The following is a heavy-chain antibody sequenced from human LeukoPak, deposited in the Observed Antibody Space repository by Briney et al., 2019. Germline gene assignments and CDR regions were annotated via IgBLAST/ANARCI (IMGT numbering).Heavy chain of an antibody. V-gene: IGHV3-7*01. CDR1: GFSFRIYY. CDR2: IKEDGIET. J-gene: IGHJ4*02. CDR3: ARDQVGATTPYYFDY. Sequence: GGSLRLSCAASGFSFRIYYMTWVRQAPGKGLEWVANIKEDGIETYYVDPVKGRFTISRDNVKNSLYLQMNSLRAEDTAVYYCARDQVGATTPYYFDYWGQGTLVTVSS. D-gene: IGHD1-26*01.